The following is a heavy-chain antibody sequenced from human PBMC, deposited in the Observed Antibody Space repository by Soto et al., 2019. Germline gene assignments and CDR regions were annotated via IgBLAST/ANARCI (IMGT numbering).Heavy chain of an antibody. CDR1: GFTFSSYA. D-gene: IGHD4-17*01. Sequence: PGGSLRLSCAASGFTFSSYAMSWVRQAPGKGLERVSAISGSGGSTYYADSVKGRFTISRDNSKNTLYLQMNSLRAEDTAVYYCAKELDYGDYVERYYGMDVWGQGTTVTVSS. V-gene: IGHV3-23*01. J-gene: IGHJ6*02. CDR3: AKELDYGDYVERYYGMDV. CDR2: ISGSGGST.